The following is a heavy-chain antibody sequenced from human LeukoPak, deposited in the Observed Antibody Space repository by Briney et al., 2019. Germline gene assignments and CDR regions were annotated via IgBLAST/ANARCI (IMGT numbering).Heavy chain of an antibody. Sequence: GGSLRLSCAASGFTFSSYAMSWVRQAPGKGLEWVSAISGSGGSTYYADSVKGRFTISRDNSKNTLYLQMNSLRAEDTALYYCAKHSGINGRYNDYWGQGILVTVSS. CDR3: AKHSGINGRYNDY. CDR2: ISGSGGST. J-gene: IGHJ4*02. CDR1: GFTFSSYA. V-gene: IGHV3-23*01. D-gene: IGHD1-14*01.